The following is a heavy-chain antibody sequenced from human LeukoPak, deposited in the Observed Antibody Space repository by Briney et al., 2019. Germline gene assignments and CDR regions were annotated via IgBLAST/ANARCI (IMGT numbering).Heavy chain of an antibody. J-gene: IGHJ3*02. D-gene: IGHD6-19*01. V-gene: IGHV3-21*01. CDR2: ISSSSSYI. Sequence: PGGSLRLSCAASGFTFSSYSMNWVRQAPGKGLEWVSSISSSSSYIYYADSVKGRFTISRDNAKNSLYLQMNSLRAEDTAVYYCASTSSGWSVNDAFDIWGQGTMVTVSS. CDR1: GFTFSSYS. CDR3: ASTSSGWSVNDAFDI.